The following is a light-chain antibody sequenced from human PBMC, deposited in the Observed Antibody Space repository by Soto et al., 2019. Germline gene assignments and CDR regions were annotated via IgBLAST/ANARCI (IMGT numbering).Light chain of an antibody. CDR1: RSVSDNY. J-gene: IGKJ4*02. V-gene: IGKV3-20*01. CDR2: GAS. CDR3: QQYDASSPLT. Sequence: EVVLPQSPGTLSLSPGDRATLSCRASRSVSDNYLSWYQQKPGRAPRLLIFGASIRAIGVPDRFIGSASGTAFTLTITGLEPADFSVYYCQQYDASSPLTFGGGTRVDMK.